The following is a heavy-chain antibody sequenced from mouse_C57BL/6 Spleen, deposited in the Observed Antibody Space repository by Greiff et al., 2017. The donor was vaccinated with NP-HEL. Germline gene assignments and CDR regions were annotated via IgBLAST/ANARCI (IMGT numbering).Heavy chain of an antibody. CDR2: ISYDGSN. V-gene: IGHV3-6*01. CDR1: GYSITSGYY. CDR3: EREGIYDYDWAFDY. D-gene: IGHD2-4*01. Sequence: EVKLQESGPGLVKPSQSLSLTCSVTGYSITSGYYWNWIRQFPGNKLEWMGYISYDGSNNYNPSLKNRNSITRDTSKNQFFLKLNSVTTEDTATYYCEREGIYDYDWAFDYWGQGTTLTVSS. J-gene: IGHJ2*01.